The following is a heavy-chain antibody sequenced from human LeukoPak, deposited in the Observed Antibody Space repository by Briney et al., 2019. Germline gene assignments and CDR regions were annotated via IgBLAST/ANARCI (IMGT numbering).Heavy chain of an antibody. CDR2: IYSGGST. Sequence: PGGSLRLSCAASEFTVSSNYMSWVRQAPGKGLEWVSVIYSGGSTYYANSVKGRFTISRDNSKNTLYLHMNSLRAEDTAVYYCARGYYDSSGYYYVDLPTYYFDYWGQGTLVTVSS. CDR1: EFTVSSNY. D-gene: IGHD3-22*01. V-gene: IGHV3-53*01. CDR3: ARGYYDSSGYYYVDLPTYYFDY. J-gene: IGHJ4*02.